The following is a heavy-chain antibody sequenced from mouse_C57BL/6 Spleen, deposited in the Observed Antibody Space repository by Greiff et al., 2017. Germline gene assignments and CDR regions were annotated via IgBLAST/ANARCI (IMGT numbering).Heavy chain of an antibody. V-gene: IGHV1-55*01. CDR3: ARSGVYDGYYAMDY. CDR1: GYTFTSYW. D-gene: IGHD2-3*01. J-gene: IGHJ4*01. Sequence: QVQLKQPGAELVKPGASVKMSCKASGYTFTSYWITWVKQRPGQGLEWIGDIYPGSGSTNYNEKFKSKATLTVDTSSSTAYMQLSSLTSEDSAVYYCARSGVYDGYYAMDYWGQGTSVTVSS. CDR2: IYPGSGST.